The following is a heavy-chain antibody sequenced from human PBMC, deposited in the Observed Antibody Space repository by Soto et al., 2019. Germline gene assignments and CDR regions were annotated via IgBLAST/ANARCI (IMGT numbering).Heavy chain of an antibody. J-gene: IGHJ6*01. CDR2: VNVSGNT. CDR3: ARGRGTYGMDV. V-gene: IGHV4-34*01. CDR1: GGSLSGYY. Sequence: SETLSLTCAVYGGSLSGYYWTWIRQPPGKGLEWIGEVNVSGNTNYNPSLESRITISVAMSKNQFSLKVNSVTAAETAVYYCARGRGTYGMDVWGQETTVTVS. D-gene: IGHD3-16*01.